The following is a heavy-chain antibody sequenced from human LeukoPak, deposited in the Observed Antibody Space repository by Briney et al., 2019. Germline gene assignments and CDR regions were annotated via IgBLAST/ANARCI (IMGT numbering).Heavy chain of an antibody. CDR2: ISSSRSDI. Sequence: AGGSLRLSCAPSGFTFSSYSMNWVRQAPGKGLEWVSYISSSRSDIYYADSVKGRFTISRDNAKNSLYLQMSSLRVEDTAVYYCAREHSGGGNYYDSSGYYRSFDYWGQGTPVTVSS. J-gene: IGHJ4*02. CDR3: AREHSGGGNYYDSSGYYRSFDY. D-gene: IGHD3-22*01. V-gene: IGHV3-21*01. CDR1: GFTFSSYS.